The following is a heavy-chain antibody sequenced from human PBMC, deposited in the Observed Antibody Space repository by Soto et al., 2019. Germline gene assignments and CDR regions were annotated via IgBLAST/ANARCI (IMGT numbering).Heavy chain of an antibody. CDR3: ALRVGSSWRYFDS. V-gene: IGHV5-51*01. CDR2: IYPSGSDT. Sequence: GESLKISCQASGYSFSSDWIGWVRQLPGKGLEWMGIIYPSGSDTRYSPSIRCQVIISADRSISTAYLQWSSLKASDTGTYYCALRVGSSWRYFDSWGQGTLVTVSS. CDR1: GYSFSSDW. J-gene: IGHJ4*02. D-gene: IGHD6-13*01.